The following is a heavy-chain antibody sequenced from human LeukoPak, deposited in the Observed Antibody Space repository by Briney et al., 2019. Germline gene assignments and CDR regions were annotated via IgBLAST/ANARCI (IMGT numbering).Heavy chain of an antibody. V-gene: IGHV4-39*07. CDR2: IYYSGST. J-gene: IGHJ4*02. CDR1: GGSISSSSYY. D-gene: IGHD3-9*01. CDR3: ARVRYYDILTGYTIWAYYFDY. Sequence: SETLSLTCTVSGGSISSSSYYWGWIRHPPGKGLEWIGSIYYSGSTYYNPSLKSRVTISVDTSKNQFSLKLSSVTAADTAVYYCARVRYYDILTGYTIWAYYFDYWGQGTLVTVSS.